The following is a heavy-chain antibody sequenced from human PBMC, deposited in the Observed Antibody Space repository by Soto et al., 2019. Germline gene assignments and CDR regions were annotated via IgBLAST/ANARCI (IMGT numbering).Heavy chain of an antibody. CDR2: MHSSGST. J-gene: IGHJ4*02. CDR3: ASDIYWSGGTCQQYYFDY. Sequence: SETLSLTCTVSCGSMSTYYWSWIRQPAGKGLEWIGRMHSSGSTDYNPSLKSRVTMSVDTSKNQVSLKVRSVTAADTAVYYCASDIYWSGGTCQQYYFDYSGQGTLVTVFS. V-gene: IGHV4-4*07. CDR1: CGSMSTYY. D-gene: IGHD2-15*01.